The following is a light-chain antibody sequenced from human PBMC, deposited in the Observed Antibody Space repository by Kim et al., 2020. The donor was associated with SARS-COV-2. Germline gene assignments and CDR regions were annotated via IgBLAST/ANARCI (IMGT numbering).Light chain of an antibody. CDR2: WAS. Sequence: DIVMTQSPDSLAVPLGERATINCKSSQSILSRSNNKNYLAWYQQKPGQPPKLLIYWASARESGVRDRFSGSGSGTDFTLTISSLQAEDVAVYYCQQYYSTPPTFGQGTRLGLN. V-gene: IGKV4-1*01. CDR3: QQYYSTPPT. CDR1: QSILSRSNNKNY. J-gene: IGKJ5*01.